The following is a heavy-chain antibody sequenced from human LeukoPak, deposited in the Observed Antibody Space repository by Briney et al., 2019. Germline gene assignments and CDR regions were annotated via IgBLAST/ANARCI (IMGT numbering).Heavy chain of an antibody. Sequence: GGSLRLSCAASGFTFSSYAMSWVRQAPGKGLEWVSAITANGGSTYYADSVKGRFTISRDNSKNTLSLQMNSLRAEDTAIYCCTKKLTVAGTFDYWGQGTLVTVSS. V-gene: IGHV3-23*01. CDR3: TKKLTVAGTFDY. CDR2: ITANGGST. D-gene: IGHD6-19*01. CDR1: GFTFSSYA. J-gene: IGHJ4*02.